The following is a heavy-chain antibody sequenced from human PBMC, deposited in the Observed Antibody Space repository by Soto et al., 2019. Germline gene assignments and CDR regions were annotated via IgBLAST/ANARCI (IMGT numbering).Heavy chain of an antibody. J-gene: IGHJ5*02. CDR1: GGSISDSDW. CDR2: IFHSGST. Sequence: PSETLSLTCVVSGGSISDSDWWSWVRQPPGKGLEWIGEIFHSGSTNYNPSLKSRVTMSVDKSKNQFSLKLNSVTAADTAVYFCARVATFDSGGYYYVSWFDLWGQGTPVTVPS. V-gene: IGHV4-4*02. CDR3: ARVATFDSGGYYYVSWFDL. D-gene: IGHD3-22*01.